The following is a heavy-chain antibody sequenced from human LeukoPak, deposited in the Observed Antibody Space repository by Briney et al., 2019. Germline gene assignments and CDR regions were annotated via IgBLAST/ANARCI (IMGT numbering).Heavy chain of an antibody. Sequence: ASVKVSCKASGYTFTGYYMHWVRQAPGQGLEWMGWINPNSGGTNYAQKFQGRVTMTRDTSISTAYMELSRLRSDDTAVYYCASVASGWYYYGMDVWGQGITVTVSS. D-gene: IGHD6-19*01. CDR2: INPNSGGT. V-gene: IGHV1-2*02. J-gene: IGHJ6*02. CDR3: ASVASGWYYYGMDV. CDR1: GYTFTGYY.